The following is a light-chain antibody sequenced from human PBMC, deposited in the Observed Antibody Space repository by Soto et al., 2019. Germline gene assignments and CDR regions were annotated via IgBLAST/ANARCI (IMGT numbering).Light chain of an antibody. V-gene: IGLV2-14*01. CDR3: CSYTTSNTRQIV. CDR2: DVS. J-gene: IGLJ1*01. Sequence: QSLLTQPASGSGVPGQAITLSCPGNSRDVGGYNYVSWYQQHPGKAPKFMIYDVSNRPSGVSNRFSGSKSGNTASLTISGLQAEGEADYYCCSYTTSNTRQIVFGTGTKVTVL. CDR1: SRDVGGYNY.